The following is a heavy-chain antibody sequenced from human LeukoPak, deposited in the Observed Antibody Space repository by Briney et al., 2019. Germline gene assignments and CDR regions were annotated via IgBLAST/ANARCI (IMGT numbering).Heavy chain of an antibody. CDR1: GLTFSNAW. D-gene: IGHD6-13*01. Sequence: GGSLRLSCAASGLTFSNAWMSWVRQAPGKGLEWGGRIKSKTDGRTTDHAAPVKGRFTISRDDSKNTLYVQMNSLKTEDTAVYYCTTNDAGYWGQGTLVTVSS. CDR3: TTNDAGY. CDR2: IKSKTDGRTT. V-gene: IGHV3-15*01. J-gene: IGHJ4*02.